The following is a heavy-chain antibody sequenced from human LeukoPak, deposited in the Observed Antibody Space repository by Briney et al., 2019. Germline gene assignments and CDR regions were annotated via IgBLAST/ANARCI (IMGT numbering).Heavy chain of an antibody. CDR3: ARDAYYYDSSGYSRFDY. Sequence: PSETLSLTCTVSGGSISSYYWSWIRQPPGKGLEWIGNIYYSGSTNYNPSLKSRVTISVDTSKNQFSLKLSSVTAADTAVYYCARDAYYYDSSGYSRFDYWGQGTLVTVSS. D-gene: IGHD3-22*01. CDR1: GGSISSYY. V-gene: IGHV4-59*12. CDR2: IYYSGST. J-gene: IGHJ4*02.